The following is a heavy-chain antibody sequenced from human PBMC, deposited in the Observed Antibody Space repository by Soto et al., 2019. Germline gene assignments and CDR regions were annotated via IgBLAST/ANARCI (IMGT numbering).Heavy chain of an antibody. CDR2: ARNKVSSYTT. D-gene: IGHD2-8*01. V-gene: IGHV3-72*01. J-gene: IGHJ4*02. CDR3: ARLMGTSFDL. CDR1: GFTFSDHY. Sequence: WGSLLVSCAASGFTFSDHYMYWVRQAPGKGLEWVGPARNKVSSYTTAYAASVKGRFTISRDDSKNSLYLQMNSLKAEDTAVYFCARLMGTSFDLWGQGPMVTVSS.